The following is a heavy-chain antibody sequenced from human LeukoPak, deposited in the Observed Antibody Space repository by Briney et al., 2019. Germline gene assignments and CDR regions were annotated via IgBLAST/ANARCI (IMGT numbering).Heavy chain of an antibody. CDR1: GGSFSGYY. CDR2: INHSGST. Sequence: SETLSLTCAVYGGSFSGYYWSWIRQPPGKGLEWIGEINHSGSTNYNPSLKSRVTISVDTSKNQFSLKLSSVTAADTAVYYCARALHGYQLSGGYYFDYWGQGTLVTVSS. V-gene: IGHV4-34*01. CDR3: ARALHGYQLSGGYYFDY. D-gene: IGHD5-24*01. J-gene: IGHJ4*02.